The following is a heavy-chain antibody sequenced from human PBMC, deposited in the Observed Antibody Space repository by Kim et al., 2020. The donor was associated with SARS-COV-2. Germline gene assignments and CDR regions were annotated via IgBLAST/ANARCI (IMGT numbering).Heavy chain of an antibody. V-gene: IGHV3-48*03. CDR2: ISSSGSTI. J-gene: IGHJ6*02. CDR3: ARERERLVGDNYYYYGMDV. D-gene: IGHD1-26*01. CDR1: GFTFSSYE. Sequence: GGSLRLSCAASGFTFSSYEMNWVRRAPGKGLEWVSYISSSGSTIYYADSVKGRFTISRDNAKNSLYLQMNSLRAEDTAVYYCARERERLVGDNYYYYGMDVWGQGTTVTVSS.